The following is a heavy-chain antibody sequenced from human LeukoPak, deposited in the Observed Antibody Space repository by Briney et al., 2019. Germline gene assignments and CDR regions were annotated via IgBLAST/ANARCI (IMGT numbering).Heavy chain of an antibody. CDR3: ARGGGIAAAGTDYFDY. J-gene: IGHJ4*02. CDR1: GGTFSSYA. CDR2: IIPIFGIA. Sequence: SVKVSCKASGGTFSSYAISWVGQAPGQGREWMGGIIPIFGIANYARKFQGRVTNTADKSTSTAYMELSSLRSEDTAVYYCARGGGIAAAGTDYFDYGGQGTLVPVSS. D-gene: IGHD6-13*01. V-gene: IGHV1-69*17.